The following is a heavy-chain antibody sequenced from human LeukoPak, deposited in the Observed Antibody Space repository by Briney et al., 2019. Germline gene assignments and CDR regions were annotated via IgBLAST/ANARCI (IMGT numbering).Heavy chain of an antibody. D-gene: IGHD3-22*01. Sequence: GGSLRLSCAASGFTFSGYSMIWVRQAPGKGLEWVSSISSSSSYIYYADSVKGRFTISRDNAKNSLYLQMNSLRAEDTAVYYCARDDELLMIVDYWGQGTLVTVSS. CDR1: GFTFSGYS. CDR2: ISSSSSYI. CDR3: ARDDELLMIVDY. J-gene: IGHJ4*02. V-gene: IGHV3-21*01.